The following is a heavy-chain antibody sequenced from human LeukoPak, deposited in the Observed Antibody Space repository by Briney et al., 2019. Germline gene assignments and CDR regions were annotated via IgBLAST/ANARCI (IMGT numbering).Heavy chain of an antibody. D-gene: IGHD2-21*01. V-gene: IGHV3-7*01. Sequence: GGSLRLSGAASGFTFRTCWMSWVRKAPGKGLKWGASINQGGGDTYYVESVKGRFTISRDNAMNSFFLQMNNLRVEDTAVYYCARLLGDRTIYDYWGQGTLVTVSS. CDR1: GFTFRTCW. CDR2: INQGGGDT. CDR3: ARLLGDRTIYDY. J-gene: IGHJ4*02.